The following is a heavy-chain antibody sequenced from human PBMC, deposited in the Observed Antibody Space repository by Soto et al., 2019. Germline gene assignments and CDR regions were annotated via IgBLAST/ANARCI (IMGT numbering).Heavy chain of an antibody. D-gene: IGHD2-21*02. J-gene: IGHJ4*02. CDR1: GFTFSSYW. Sequence: HPGGSLRLSCAASGFTFSSYWMSWVRQAPGKGLEWVANIKQDGSEKYYVDSVKGRFTISRDNAKNSLYLQMNSLRAEDTAVYYCARVRRVVTLKYFDYWGQGTLVTVSS. CDR2: IKQDGSEK. V-gene: IGHV3-7*01. CDR3: ARVRRVVTLKYFDY.